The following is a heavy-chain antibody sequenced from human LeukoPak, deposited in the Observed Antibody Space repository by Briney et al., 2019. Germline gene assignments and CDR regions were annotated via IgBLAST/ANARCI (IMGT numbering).Heavy chain of an antibody. Sequence: PGGSLRLSCAASGVTFSSYVMSWVRQAPGKGLEWVSSISGSAGSTYYTDSVKGRFAISRDNSKNTLYLQMNSLRDEDTAVYYRAKDQQWLEYFDYWGQGILVTVSS. J-gene: IGHJ4*02. D-gene: IGHD6-19*01. CDR1: GVTFSSYV. CDR2: ISGSAGST. V-gene: IGHV3-23*01. CDR3: AKDQQWLEYFDY.